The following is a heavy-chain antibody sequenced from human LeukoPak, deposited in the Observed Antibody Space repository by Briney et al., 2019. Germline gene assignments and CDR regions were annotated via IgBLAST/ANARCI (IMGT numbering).Heavy chain of an antibody. CDR3: AKDLNYAFDY. D-gene: IGHD2-2*01. CDR2: LSGSGDKT. CDR1: GFTFSSYG. Sequence: GGSLRLSCAASGFTFSSYGMHWVRQAPGKGLEWVSALSGSGDKTFYADSVKGRFTISRDNAKNTLYLQMRSLMTEDTAVYYCAKDLNYAFDYWGQGTLVTVSS. J-gene: IGHJ4*02. V-gene: IGHV3-23*01.